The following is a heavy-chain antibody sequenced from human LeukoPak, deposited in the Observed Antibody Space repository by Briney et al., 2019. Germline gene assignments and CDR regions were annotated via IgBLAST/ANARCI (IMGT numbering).Heavy chain of an antibody. J-gene: IGHJ5*02. V-gene: IGHV4/OR15-8*01. Sequence: PSETLSLTCDVFGASITTTKWWSWVRQPPGKGLEWIGEISNTGSTNYNPSLKSRVIISVDKSRNNFSLRLNSVTAADTAVYYCARGHGAGGSSDWFDPWGQGTLVTVSS. D-gene: IGHD3-10*01. CDR2: ISNTGST. CDR3: ARGHGAGGSSDWFDP. CDR1: GASITTTKW.